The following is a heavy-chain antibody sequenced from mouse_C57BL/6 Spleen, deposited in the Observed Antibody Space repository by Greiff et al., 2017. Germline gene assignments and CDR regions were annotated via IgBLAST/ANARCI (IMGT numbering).Heavy chain of an antibody. J-gene: IGHJ4*01. CDR1: GYTFTSYW. Sequence: QVQLQQPGAELVKPGASVKLSCKASGYTFTSYWMHWVKQRPGQGLEWIGMIHPNSGSTNYNEKFKSKATLTVDKSSSTAYMQLSSLTSEDSAVYYCARYTPDYYAMDYWGQGTSVTVSS. D-gene: IGHD5-1-1*01. CDR2: IHPNSGST. CDR3: ARYTPDYYAMDY. V-gene: IGHV1-64*01.